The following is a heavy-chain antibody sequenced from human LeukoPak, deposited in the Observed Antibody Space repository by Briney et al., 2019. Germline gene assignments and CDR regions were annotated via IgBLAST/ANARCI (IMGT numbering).Heavy chain of an antibody. CDR3: ARDAEAASGFMDV. J-gene: IGHJ6*03. D-gene: IGHD6-13*01. V-gene: IGHV4-59*01. Sequence: SETLSLTCTVSGGSINSYYWSWLRLPPGKGLEWIGYIYYSGSTNYNPSLKSRVTISLDTSENQFSLDLTSVTAADTAVYYCARDAEAASGFMDVWGKGTTVTVSS. CDR2: IYYSGST. CDR1: GGSINSYY.